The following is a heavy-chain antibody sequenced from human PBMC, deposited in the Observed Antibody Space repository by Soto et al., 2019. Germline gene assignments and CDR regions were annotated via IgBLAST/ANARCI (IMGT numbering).Heavy chain of an antibody. CDR2: ISPSNGNT. V-gene: IGHV1-18*01. CDR1: GYTFTSFG. J-gene: IGHJ4*02. Sequence: QVQVVQSGAEVKKPGASVKVSCKTSGYTFTSFGISWVRQAPGQGLEWMGWISPSNGNTNYAQKLHDRVTMITDTSTSTTYMELRSLRSDDTAVYYCARCGGGSCYNPLDYWGQGTLATVSS. CDR3: ARCGGGSCYNPLDY. D-gene: IGHD2-15*01.